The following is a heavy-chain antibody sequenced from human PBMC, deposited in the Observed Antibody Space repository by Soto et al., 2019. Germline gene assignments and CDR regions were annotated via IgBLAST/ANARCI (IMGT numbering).Heavy chain of an antibody. Sequence: QVQLVQSGADVKKPGSSVKVSCKTFGGTFSTFTINWVRQAPGQGLVWMGSFIPFLNISNNARNFLGRLTLAADESTTAASVELQSVSPDGAAIDFCAKVGAQTDHWGQGTLVTVSS. CDR2: FIPFLNIS. V-gene: IGHV1-69*09. CDR1: GGTFSTFT. CDR3: AKVGAQTDH. J-gene: IGHJ5*02.